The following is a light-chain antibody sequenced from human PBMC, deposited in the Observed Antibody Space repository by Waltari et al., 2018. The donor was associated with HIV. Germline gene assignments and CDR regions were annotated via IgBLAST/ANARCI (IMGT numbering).Light chain of an antibody. CDR2: EVS. Sequence: QSALTQPASVSGSPGQSITISCTGTSSDVGSYNLVSWYQQNPDKAPKLMIYEVSKRPSGVSNRFSGSKSDNTASLTISGLQAEDEAAYYCCSYAGSSTLIFGGGTKLTVL. J-gene: IGLJ2*01. CDR1: SSDVGSYNL. CDR3: CSYAGSSTLI. V-gene: IGLV2-23*02.